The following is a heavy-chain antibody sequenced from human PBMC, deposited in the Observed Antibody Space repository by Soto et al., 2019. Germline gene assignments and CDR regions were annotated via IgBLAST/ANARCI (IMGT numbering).Heavy chain of an antibody. CDR2: IYYSGNT. CDR3: VRYCSTTKCPFDY. D-gene: IGHD2-2*01. J-gene: IGHJ4*02. Sequence: SETLSLTCTVSGGSISSGGSYWGWIRQPPGRGLEWIGYIYYSGNTYFNPSLKSRVTLSVDTSKNQFSLNLSSVTAADTAVYYCVRYCSTTKCPFDYWGQGTLVTVSS. CDR1: GGSISSGGSY. V-gene: IGHV4-30-4*01.